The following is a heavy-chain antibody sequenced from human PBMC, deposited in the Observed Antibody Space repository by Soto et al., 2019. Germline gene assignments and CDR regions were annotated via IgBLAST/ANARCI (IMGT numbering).Heavy chain of an antibody. CDR2: ISAYNTNT. Sequence: QVQLVQSGAEVKKPGASVKVSCKTSGYTFTSYHISWVRQAPGQGLEWMGWISAYNTNTNYAQKFQGRVTMTPDTLPRTAYMELRSMRTDDTAVYYCARDTPPTDYWGQGTLVTVSS. CDR3: ARDTPPTDY. V-gene: IGHV1-18*01. CDR1: GYTFTSYH. J-gene: IGHJ4*02.